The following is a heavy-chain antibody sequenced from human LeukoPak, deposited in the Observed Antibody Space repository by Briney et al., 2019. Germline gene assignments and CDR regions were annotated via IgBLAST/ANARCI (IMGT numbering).Heavy chain of an antibody. V-gene: IGHV4-61*02. Sequence: PSETLSLTCTVSGGSISSGSYYWSWIRQPAGRGLEWIGRIYASGSTNYNPSLKSRVTISVDTSNNQFSLKLSSVTAADTAVYYCARGSGSYYWFDPWGQGTLVTVSS. CDR1: GGSISSGSYY. D-gene: IGHD1-26*01. CDR3: ARGSGSYYWFDP. CDR2: IYASGST. J-gene: IGHJ5*02.